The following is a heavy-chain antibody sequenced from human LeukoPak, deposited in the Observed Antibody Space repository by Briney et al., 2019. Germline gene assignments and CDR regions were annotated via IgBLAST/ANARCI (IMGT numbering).Heavy chain of an antibody. D-gene: IGHD3-3*01. Sequence: PGGSLRLSCAASGFTFSSYAMSWVRQAPGKGLEWVSAISGSGGSTYYADSVKGRFTISRDNSKNTLYLQMNSLRAEDTAVYYCAKGPSLRRFLEWSFFQNWGQGTLVTVSS. V-gene: IGHV3-23*01. CDR1: GFTFSSYA. CDR3: AKGPSLRRFLEWSFFQN. CDR2: ISGSGGST. J-gene: IGHJ1*01.